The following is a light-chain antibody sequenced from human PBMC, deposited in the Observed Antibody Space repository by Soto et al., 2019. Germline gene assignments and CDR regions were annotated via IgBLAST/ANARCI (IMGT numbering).Light chain of an antibody. CDR1: SSDVGSYNL. CDR2: EVN. V-gene: IGLV2-14*02. J-gene: IGLJ1*01. CDR3: SSFTSTSTYV. Sequence: QSALTQPASVSGSPGQSITISCTGTSSDVGSYNLVSWYQQHPGKAPKLMIYEVNNRPSGVSNRFSGSKSGNTASLTISGLQVADEADYYCSSFTSTSTYVFGAGTKLTVL.